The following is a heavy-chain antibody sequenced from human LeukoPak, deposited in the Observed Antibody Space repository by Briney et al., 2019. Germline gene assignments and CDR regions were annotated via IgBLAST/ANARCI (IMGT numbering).Heavy chain of an antibody. CDR3: ARAHSPEYFQH. CDR2: IQPDGSEQ. J-gene: IGHJ1*01. V-gene: IGHV3-7*01. D-gene: IGHD5-18*01. Sequence: GGSLRLSCVASGFAFSRSWMSWVRQAPGKGLEWVGNIQPDGSEQYPVDSVKGRFTISRDNSRNSLFLQMSSLRVEDTAVYYCARAHSPEYFQHWGQGTLVTVSS. CDR1: GFAFSRSW.